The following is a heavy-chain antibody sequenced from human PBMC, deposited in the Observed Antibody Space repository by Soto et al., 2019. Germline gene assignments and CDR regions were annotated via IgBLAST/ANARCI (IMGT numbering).Heavy chain of an antibody. D-gene: IGHD6-25*01. J-gene: IGHJ4*02. CDR1: GGSISSGGYS. CDR2: IFHIGST. V-gene: IGHV4-30-2*01. CDR3: ARRRGGDFDY. Sequence: PSETLSLTCAVSGGSISSGGYSWSWIQQPPGKGLEWIGYIFHIGSTYYNPSLKSRVTISINKSDNHFSLKLSSVTAADTAIYYCARRRGGDFDYWGQGILVTVSS.